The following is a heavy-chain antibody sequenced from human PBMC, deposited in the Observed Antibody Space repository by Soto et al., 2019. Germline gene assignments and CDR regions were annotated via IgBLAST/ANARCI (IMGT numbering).Heavy chain of an antibody. Sequence: GGSLRLSCAASGFTFSSYAMSWVRQAPGKGLEWVSAISGSGGSTYYADSVKGRFTISRDNSKNTLYLQMNSLRAEDTAVYYCAKDLNSITMVRGGPGVDCYYGMDVWGQGTTVTVSS. CDR3: AKDLNSITMVRGGPGVDCYYGMDV. J-gene: IGHJ6*02. CDR1: GFTFSSYA. D-gene: IGHD3-10*01. CDR2: ISGSGGST. V-gene: IGHV3-23*01.